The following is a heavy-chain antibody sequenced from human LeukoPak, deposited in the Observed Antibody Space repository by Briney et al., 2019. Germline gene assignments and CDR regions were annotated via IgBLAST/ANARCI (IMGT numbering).Heavy chain of an antibody. Sequence: GGSLRLSCAASGFTFDDFPMHWVRQVPGKGLEWVFLISGDGGTTYYADSVKGRFTISRDNSKNSLYLQMNSLRTEDSALYYCAKDYYWGQGTLVTVSS. CDR1: GFTFDDFP. V-gene: IGHV3-43*02. J-gene: IGHJ4*02. CDR3: AKDYY. CDR2: ISGDGGTT.